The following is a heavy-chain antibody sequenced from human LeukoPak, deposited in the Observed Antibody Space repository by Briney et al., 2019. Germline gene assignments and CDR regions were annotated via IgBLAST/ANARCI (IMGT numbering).Heavy chain of an antibody. CDR1: GFTFNNYG. CDR3: AKDRLWFGEKHLDY. J-gene: IGHJ4*02. Sequence: GGSLRLSCAASGFTFNNYGMHWVRQAPGKGLEWVAVISTDGNYKHSADSVKGRFNISRDNSKYALYLQMNSLRVEDTAVYYCAKDRLWFGEKHLDYWGQGTPVTVSS. D-gene: IGHD3-10*01. CDR2: ISTDGNYK. V-gene: IGHV3-30*18.